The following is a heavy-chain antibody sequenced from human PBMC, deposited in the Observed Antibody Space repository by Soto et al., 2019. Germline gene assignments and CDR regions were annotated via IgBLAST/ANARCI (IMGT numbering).Heavy chain of an antibody. D-gene: IGHD2-2*01. V-gene: IGHV1-8*01. J-gene: IGHJ4*01. CDR1: GYTFTNFD. Sequence: ASVKVSCKTSGYTFTNFDVNWVRQAAGQGLEWMGWMSPNSENKGYAQNFQGRVTMTRDTSISTAYMELSRLRSDDTAVYYCARDRGYCRSNGCWNFDHWGHGTLVTVPS. CDR2: MSPNSENK. CDR3: ARDRGYCRSNGCWNFDH.